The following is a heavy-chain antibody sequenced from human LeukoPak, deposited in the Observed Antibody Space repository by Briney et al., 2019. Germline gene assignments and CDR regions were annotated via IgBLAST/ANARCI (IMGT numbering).Heavy chain of an antibody. J-gene: IGHJ5*02. Sequence: GGSLRLSCAASGFTVSSNYMSWVRQAPGKGLEWVSVIYSGGSTYYADSVKGRFTISRDNGKKSLYLQMNSLRAEDTAVYFCARGSSNVAARNNWFDPWGQGTLVTVSS. CDR2: IYSGGST. CDR3: ARGSSNVAARNNWFDP. CDR1: GFTVSSNY. V-gene: IGHV3-53*01. D-gene: IGHD6-6*01.